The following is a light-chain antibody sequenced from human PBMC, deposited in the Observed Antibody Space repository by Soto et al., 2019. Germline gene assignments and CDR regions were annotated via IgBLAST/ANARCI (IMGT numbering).Light chain of an antibody. J-gene: IGKJ5*01. CDR3: QQYGSSPPIT. CDR2: DAS. CDR1: QSVSSY. V-gene: IGKV3-20*01. Sequence: EIVLTQSPSTLSFSPWERATLSCMASQSVSSYLAWYQQKPGQAPRLLIYDASNRATGIPARFSGSGSGTDFTLTISRLEPEDFAVYYCQQYGSSPPITFGQGTRLEI.